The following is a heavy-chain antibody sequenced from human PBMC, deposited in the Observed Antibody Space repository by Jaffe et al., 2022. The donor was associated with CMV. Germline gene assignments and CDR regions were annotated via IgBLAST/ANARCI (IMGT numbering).Heavy chain of an antibody. CDR1: GYTFTTYY. V-gene: IGHV1-46*01. D-gene: IGHD3-16*01. CDR3: ARDLILAAGNDFDY. CDR2: INPSDAYT. Sequence: QVQLVQSGAAVKKPGASVTIACKASGYTFTTYYIHWVRQAPGQGLEWLGIINPSDAYTKYAQKFQGRLTLTGDTSTSTVFLELSSLRSEDTAVYYCARDLILAAGNDFDYWGQGTLVTVSS. J-gene: IGHJ4*02.